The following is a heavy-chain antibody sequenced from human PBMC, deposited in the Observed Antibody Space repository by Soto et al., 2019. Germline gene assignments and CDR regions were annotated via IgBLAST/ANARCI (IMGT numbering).Heavy chain of an antibody. CDR2: ISYDGSNK. J-gene: IGHJ6*02. D-gene: IGHD6-6*01. CDR1: GFPFSSYG. CDR3: AKDGSSSYYGMDV. V-gene: IGHV3-30*18. Sequence: HPRGSLGPSCAASGFPFSSYGMHWVRQAPGKGLEWVAVISYDGSNKYYADSVKGRFTISRDNSKNTLYLQMNSLRAEDTAVYYCAKDGSSSYYGMDVWGQGTTVTVSS.